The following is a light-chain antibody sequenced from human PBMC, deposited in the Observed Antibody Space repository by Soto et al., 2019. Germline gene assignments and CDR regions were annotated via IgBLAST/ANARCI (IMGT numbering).Light chain of an antibody. CDR2: DVS. CDR1: SIDVGGSNY. V-gene: IGLV2-11*01. J-gene: IGLJ1*01. Sequence: QSALTQPRSVSGSPGQSVTISCTGPSIDVGGSNYVSWYQQHPGKAPKLMIYDVSERPSGVPDRFSGSKSGNTASLTISGLQAEDEADYYCSSYTTSSTRVFGTGTKVTVL. CDR3: SSYTTSSTRV.